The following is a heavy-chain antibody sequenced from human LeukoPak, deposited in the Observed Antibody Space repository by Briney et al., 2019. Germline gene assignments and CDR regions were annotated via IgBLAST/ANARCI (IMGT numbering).Heavy chain of an antibody. Sequence: PSETLSLTCAVYGGSFSGYYWSWIRQPPGKGLEWIGEINHSGSTNYNPSLKSRVTISVDTSKNQFSLKLSSVTAADTAVYYCARGVPSDHSYSYYYYMDVWGKGTTVTVSS. D-gene: IGHD1-14*01. J-gene: IGHJ6*03. V-gene: IGHV4-34*01. CDR2: INHSGST. CDR3: ARGVPSDHSYSYYYYMDV. CDR1: GGSFSGYY.